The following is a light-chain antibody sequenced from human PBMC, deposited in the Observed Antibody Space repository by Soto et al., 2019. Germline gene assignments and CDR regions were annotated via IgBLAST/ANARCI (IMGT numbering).Light chain of an antibody. J-gene: IGKJ1*01. Sequence: DIQMTQSPSSLSAPVGDRVTITCRASQGISNYLAWYQQKPGKVPKLLIYAASTLQSRVPSWFSGSGSGTDFTLPISSLQPEDVATYYSQKYNRAPRTFDQGTKVEIK. CDR2: AAS. CDR3: QKYNRAPRT. CDR1: QGISNY. V-gene: IGKV1-27*01.